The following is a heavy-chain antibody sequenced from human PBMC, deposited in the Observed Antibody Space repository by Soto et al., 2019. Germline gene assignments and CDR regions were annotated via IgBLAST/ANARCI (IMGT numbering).Heavy chain of an antibody. D-gene: IGHD3-10*01. V-gene: IGHV1-18*01. CDR3: ARDLAFGLSDY. CDR2: ISAYNGNT. J-gene: IGHJ4*02. CDR1: GYTFTSYG. Sequence: ASVKVSCKASGYTFTSYGISWVRQAPGQGLEWMGWISAYNGNTNYAQKFQGRVTITRDTSASTAYMELSSLRSEDTAVYYCARDLAFGLSDYWGQGTLVTVSS.